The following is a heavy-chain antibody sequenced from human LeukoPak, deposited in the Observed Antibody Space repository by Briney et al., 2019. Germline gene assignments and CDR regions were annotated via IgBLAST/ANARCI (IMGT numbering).Heavy chain of an antibody. CDR1: GFTFSSYS. V-gene: IGHV3-21*01. CDR2: ISSSSSYI. Sequence: GGSLRLSCAASGFTFSSYSMYWVRQAPGKGLEWVSSISSSSSYIYYADSVKGRFTISRDNAKNSLYLQMNSLRAEDTAVYYCARDAGYCSGGSCYSTYFDYWGQGTLVTVSS. J-gene: IGHJ4*02. D-gene: IGHD2-15*01. CDR3: ARDAGYCSGGSCYSTYFDY.